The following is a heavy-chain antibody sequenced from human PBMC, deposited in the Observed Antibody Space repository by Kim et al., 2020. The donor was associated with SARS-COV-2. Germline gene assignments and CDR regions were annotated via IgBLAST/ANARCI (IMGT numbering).Heavy chain of an antibody. Sequence: GGSLRLSCAASGFTFSSYGMHWVRQAPGKGLEWVAVIWYDGSNKYYADSVKGRFTISRDNSKNTLYLQMNSLIAEDTAVYYCAKPSWGGYCSSTSCPMADVWGQGTTVTVSS. V-gene: IGHV3-33*06. CDR1: GFTFSSYG. J-gene: IGHJ6*02. CDR2: IWYDGSNK. D-gene: IGHD2-2*01. CDR3: AKPSWGGYCSSTSCPMADV.